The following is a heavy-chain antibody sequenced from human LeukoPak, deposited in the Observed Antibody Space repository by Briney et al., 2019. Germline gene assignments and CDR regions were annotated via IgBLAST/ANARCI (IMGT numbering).Heavy chain of an antibody. J-gene: IGHJ4*02. D-gene: IGHD5-12*01. CDR2: ISSSRSYI. CDR3: ARFIAAPYYFDY. V-gene: IGHV3-21*01. CDR1: GFTFSSYS. Sequence: SGGSLRLSCAASGFTFSSYSMNWVRQAPGKGLEWVSFISSSRSYIYYADSVKGRFTISRDNAKNSLYLQMNSLRAEDTAVYYCARFIAAPYYFDYWGRGTLVTVSS.